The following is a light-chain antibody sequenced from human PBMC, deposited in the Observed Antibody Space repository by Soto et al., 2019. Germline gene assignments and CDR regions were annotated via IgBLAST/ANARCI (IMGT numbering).Light chain of an antibody. CDR2: GAS. Sequence: EIVMTQSPATLSVSPRARATLSCRASQSISRNLAWIQQKPGQAPRLLIYGASTRATGVPARFSGGGSGTEFTLTISSLQSEDFALYYCQQYHNWPPYTFGQGTKLEIK. CDR3: QQYHNWPPYT. CDR1: QSISRN. V-gene: IGKV3-15*01. J-gene: IGKJ2*01.